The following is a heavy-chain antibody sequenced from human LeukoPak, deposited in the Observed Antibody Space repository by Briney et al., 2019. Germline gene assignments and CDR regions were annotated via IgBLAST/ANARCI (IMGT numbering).Heavy chain of an antibody. D-gene: IGHD5-24*01. V-gene: IGHV3-53*01. CDR2: IYSGGST. CDR1: GFTVSSNY. Sequence: GGSLRLSCAASGFTVSSNYMSWVRQAPGKGLEWVSVIYSGGSTYYADSVKGRFTISRDNSKNTLYLQMNSLRAEDTAVYYCARGSDGYNWFDPWGQGTLVTVSS. CDR3: ARGSDGYNWFDP. J-gene: IGHJ5*02.